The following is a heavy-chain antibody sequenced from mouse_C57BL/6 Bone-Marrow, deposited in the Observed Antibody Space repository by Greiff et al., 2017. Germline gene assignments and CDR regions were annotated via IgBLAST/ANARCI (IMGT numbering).Heavy chain of an antibody. D-gene: IGHD1-1*01. V-gene: IGHV1-50*01. J-gene: IGHJ3*01. CDR2: IDPSDSYT. CDR1: GYTFTSYW. Sequence: QVQLQQPGAELVKPGASVKLSCKASGYTFTSYWMQWVKQRPGRGLEWIGEIDPSDSYTNYNQKFKGKATLTVDTSSSTAYMQLSSLTSEDSAVYDCAREDYCYCSGAWFAYWGQGTLVTVSA. CDR3: AREDYCYCSGAWFAY.